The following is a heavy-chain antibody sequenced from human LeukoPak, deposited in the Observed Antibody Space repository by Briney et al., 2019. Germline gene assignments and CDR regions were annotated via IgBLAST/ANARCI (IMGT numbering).Heavy chain of an antibody. D-gene: IGHD3-22*01. Sequence: SETLSLTCAVYGGSFSGYYWSWIRQPPGKGLEWIGEINHSGSTNYNPSLKSRVTISVDTSKNQFSLKLSSVTAADTAVYYCARVKGSSGFDYWGQGTLVTVSS. CDR1: GGSFSGYY. CDR3: ARVKGSSGFDY. CDR2: INHSGST. V-gene: IGHV4-34*01. J-gene: IGHJ4*02.